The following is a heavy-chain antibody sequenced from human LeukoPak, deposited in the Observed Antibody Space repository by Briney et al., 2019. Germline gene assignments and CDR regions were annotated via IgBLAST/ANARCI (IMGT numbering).Heavy chain of an antibody. Sequence: NSSETLSLTCTASGGSISSYYWSWIRQPAGKGLEWIGRIYSSGSTNYNPSLKSRVTMSVDTSKNQFSLKLSSVTAADTAVYYCARGGGSYLIDYWGQGTLVTVSS. D-gene: IGHD1-26*01. J-gene: IGHJ4*02. V-gene: IGHV4-4*07. CDR1: GGSISSYY. CDR2: IYSSGST. CDR3: ARGGGSYLIDY.